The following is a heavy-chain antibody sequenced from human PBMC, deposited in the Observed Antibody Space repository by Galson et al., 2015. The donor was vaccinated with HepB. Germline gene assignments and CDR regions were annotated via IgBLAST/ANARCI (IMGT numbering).Heavy chain of an antibody. CDR3: ARDRYGDNGFYYYGMDV. CDR2: ISARDTSI. Sequence: SLRLSCAASGFTFNSYTMNWVRQAPGKGLEWVSSISARDTSIYYADSVKGRFTISRDNAKHSLYLQMNSLRGEDTAMYYCARDRYGDNGFYYYGMDVWGQGTTVTVSS. CDR1: GFTFNSYT. D-gene: IGHD4-17*01. J-gene: IGHJ6*02. V-gene: IGHV3-21*01.